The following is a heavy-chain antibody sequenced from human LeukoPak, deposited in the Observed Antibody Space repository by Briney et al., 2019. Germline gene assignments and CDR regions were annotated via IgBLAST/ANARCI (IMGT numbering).Heavy chain of an antibody. CDR2: ISYDGSNK. J-gene: IGHJ4*02. CDR1: GFTFSSYA. CDR3: ARGSSWMGDY. V-gene: IGHV3-30*04. D-gene: IGHD6-13*01. Sequence: GGSLRLSCAASGFTFSSYAMHWVRQAPGKGLEWVAVISYDGSNKYYADSVKGRFTIPRDNSKNTLYLQMNSLRTEDTAVYYCARGSSWMGDYWGQGTLVSVSS.